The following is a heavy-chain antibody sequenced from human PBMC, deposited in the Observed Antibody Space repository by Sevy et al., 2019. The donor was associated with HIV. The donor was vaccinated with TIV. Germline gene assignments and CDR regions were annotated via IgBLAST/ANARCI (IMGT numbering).Heavy chain of an antibody. J-gene: IGHJ4*02. D-gene: IGHD3-22*01. CDR1: GFMFSRYW. CDR3: AREYYFDSSGYYLSFGY. V-gene: IGHV3-7*01. Sequence: GGSLRLSCGASGFMFSRYWMSWVRQAPGKGLEWVAKIKQDGSEKHYVDSVKGRFTISRVNAKNSLYLQMQSLRGEDTAVYYCAREYYFDSSGYYLSFGYWGQGTLVTVSS. CDR2: IKQDGSEK.